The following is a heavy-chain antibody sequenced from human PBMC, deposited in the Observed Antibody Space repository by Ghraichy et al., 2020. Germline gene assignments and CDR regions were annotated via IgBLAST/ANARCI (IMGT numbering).Heavy chain of an antibody. CDR3: ARGFNLRYCSSSTWPFWSFDP. CDR2: IHYSGIT. CDR1: GGSIRGGYY. J-gene: IGHJ2*01. Sequence: SETLSLTCTVSGGSIRGGYYWSWLRQPPGRGLEWIGNIHYSGITHYTHSYESRVTFSVDTSNNHFSLNLTSVTAADTATYYCARGFNLRYCSSSTWPFWSFDPLGRGTLVTVSS. V-gene: IGHV4-59*12. D-gene: IGHD2-15*01.